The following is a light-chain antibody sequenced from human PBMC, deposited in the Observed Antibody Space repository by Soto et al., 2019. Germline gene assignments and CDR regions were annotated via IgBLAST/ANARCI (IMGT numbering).Light chain of an antibody. J-gene: IGLJ2*01. CDR2: SNN. Sequence: QLVLTQPPSASGTSGQRVTISCSGSSSNIGSNTVNWYQQLPGTAPKLLIYSNNQRPSGVPDRFSGSKSGTSASLAISGLQSEDEADYYCVAWDDSLNGVVFGGGTQLTVL. V-gene: IGLV1-44*01. CDR3: VAWDDSLNGVV. CDR1: SSNIGSNT.